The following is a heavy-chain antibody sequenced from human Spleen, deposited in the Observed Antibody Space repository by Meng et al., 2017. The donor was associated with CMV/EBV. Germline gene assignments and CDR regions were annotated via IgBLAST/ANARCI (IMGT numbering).Heavy chain of an antibody. Sequence: SCKASGNKFSTYHLSWVRQAPGQGLEWMGWVSAYNGDTNYVQKFQGRVTMTADTSTSTAYMELRSLTSDDTAVYYCARRPGYDHHDYWGQGTLVTVSS. J-gene: IGHJ4*02. CDR1: GNKFSTYH. V-gene: IGHV1-18*04. CDR3: ARRPGYDHHDY. D-gene: IGHD2-15*01. CDR2: VSAYNGDT.